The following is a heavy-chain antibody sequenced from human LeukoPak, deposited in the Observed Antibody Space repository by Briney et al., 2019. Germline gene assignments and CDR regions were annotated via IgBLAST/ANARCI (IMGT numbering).Heavy chain of an antibody. CDR1: GFTFSSYA. V-gene: IGHV3-23*01. CDR3: AKGYGYSSSWTSNYYFYGLDV. D-gene: IGHD6-13*01. Sequence: GGSLRLSCAASGFTFSSYAMSWVRQAPGKGLEWVSAISDSDSGTYYADSVKGRFTISRDNSKNTLYLQMNSLRAEDTALYYCAKGYGYSSSWTSNYYFYGLDVWGQGTTVTVSS. J-gene: IGHJ6*02. CDR2: ISDSDSGT.